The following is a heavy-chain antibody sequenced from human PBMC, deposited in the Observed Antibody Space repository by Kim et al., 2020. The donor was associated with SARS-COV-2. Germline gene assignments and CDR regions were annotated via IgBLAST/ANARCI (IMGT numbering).Heavy chain of an antibody. J-gene: IGHJ4*02. Sequence: GGSLRLSCTASGFTVGDYAMSWVRQAPGKGLEWVGFIRSKAYGGTTEYAASVKGRFTISRDDSKSIAYLQMNSLKSEDTAVYYCTRVGVLLWFGELWYFDYWGQGTLVTVSS. CDR1: GFTVGDYA. CDR2: IRSKAYGGTT. V-gene: IGHV3-49*04. CDR3: TRVGVLLWFGELWYFDY. D-gene: IGHD3-10*01.